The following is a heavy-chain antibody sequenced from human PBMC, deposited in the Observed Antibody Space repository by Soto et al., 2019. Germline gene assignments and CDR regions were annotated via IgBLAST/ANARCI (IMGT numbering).Heavy chain of an antibody. J-gene: IGHJ6*02. CDR1: GYSFTSYW. D-gene: IGHD3-22*01. Sequence: GESRNISCKGSGYSFTSYWISWVRQMPGKGLEWMGRIDPSDSYTNYSPSFQGHVTISADKSISTAYLQWSSLKASDTAMYYCARLNYYDRSGYYYYYGMDVWGQGTTDTVSS. CDR2: IDPSDSYT. V-gene: IGHV5-10-1*01. CDR3: ARLNYYDRSGYYYYYGMDV.